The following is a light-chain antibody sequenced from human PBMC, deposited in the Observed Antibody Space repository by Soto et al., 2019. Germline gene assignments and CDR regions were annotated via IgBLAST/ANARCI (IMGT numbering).Light chain of an antibody. Sequence: IGLKQSPSTLSLSHGERATLSCRASQSIGSYLAWYQHKLGQPPRLLIYDASNRATGIPVRFSGSGSGTDFTLTISSLEPEDFAVYYCQQRSTWPPFSFGPGTKVDIK. V-gene: IGKV3-11*01. CDR2: DAS. J-gene: IGKJ3*01. CDR3: QQRSTWPPFS. CDR1: QSIGSY.